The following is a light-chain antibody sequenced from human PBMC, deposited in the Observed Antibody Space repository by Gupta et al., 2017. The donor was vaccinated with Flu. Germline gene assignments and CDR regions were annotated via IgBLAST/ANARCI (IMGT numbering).Light chain of an antibody. V-gene: IGLV3-1*01. Sequence: CSGDNLGSKYACWLQQRPGQSPAVVMYQNSKRPSGIPERFSGSNSGNTATLTISETQPVDEADYYCQAWDSGAEVFGTGTRVTVL. CDR1: NLGSKY. CDR2: QNS. CDR3: QAWDSGAEV. J-gene: IGLJ1*01.